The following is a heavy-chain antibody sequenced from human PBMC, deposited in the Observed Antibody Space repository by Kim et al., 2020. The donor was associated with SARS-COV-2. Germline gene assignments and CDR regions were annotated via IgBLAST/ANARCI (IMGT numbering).Heavy chain of an antibody. CDR3: VRSLLGPNNSAYFLEK. CDR1: GYSFHTNW. J-gene: IGHJ4*02. D-gene: IGHD5-12*01. V-gene: IGHV5-51*01. Sequence: GESLKISCKASGYSFHTNWIGWVRLRPGKGLEWMGIIYPDDSDTRYSPAFHGQVTISADKAITTAYLQWSGLRASDTAIYYCVRSLLGPNNSAYFLEKWGQGTPVTVSS. CDR2: IYPDDSDT.